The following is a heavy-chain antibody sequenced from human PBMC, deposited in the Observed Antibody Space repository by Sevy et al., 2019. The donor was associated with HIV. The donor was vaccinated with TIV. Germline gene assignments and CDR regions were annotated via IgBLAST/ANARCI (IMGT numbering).Heavy chain of an antibody. CDR2: ISSSGSTI. Sequence: GGSLRLSCAASGFTFSSYEMNWVRQAPGKGLEWVSYISSSGSTIYYADSVKGRFTISRDNAKNSLYLQMNSLRAEETAVYYCARAQWLVPSLDYYYYGMDVWGQGTTVTVSS. CDR3: ARAQWLVPSLDYYYYGMDV. J-gene: IGHJ6*02. V-gene: IGHV3-48*03. CDR1: GFTFSSYE. D-gene: IGHD6-19*01.